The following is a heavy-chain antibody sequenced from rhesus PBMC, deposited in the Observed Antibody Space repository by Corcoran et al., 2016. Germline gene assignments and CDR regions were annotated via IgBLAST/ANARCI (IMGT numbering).Heavy chain of an antibody. Sequence: QVQLQESGPAVVKPSETPSLTCAVSGGSISSSNWWSWIRQSPGKGLDWIGGNYGSGGSTEYNPSHKSRVTISIDTSKNQFSLKLSSVTAADTAVYYCARLNYGWYFDLWGPGTPITISS. CDR1: GGSISSSNW. CDR2: NYGSGGST. CDR3: ARLNYGWYFDL. J-gene: IGHJ2*01. V-gene: IGHV4-93*02. D-gene: IGHD3-9*01.